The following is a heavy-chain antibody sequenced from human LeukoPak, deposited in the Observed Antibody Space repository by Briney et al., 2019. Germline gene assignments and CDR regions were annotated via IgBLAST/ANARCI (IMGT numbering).Heavy chain of an antibody. CDR2: FDPEDGET. CDR3: ATGALRFLEWRENWFDP. Sequence: GASVTVSCKVSGYTLTELSMHWVRQAPGKGLEWMGGFDPEDGETIYAQKFQGRVTMTEDTSTDTAYMELSSLRSEDTAVYYCATGALRFLEWRENWFDPWGQGTLVTVSS. J-gene: IGHJ5*02. CDR1: GYTLTELS. D-gene: IGHD3-3*01. V-gene: IGHV1-24*01.